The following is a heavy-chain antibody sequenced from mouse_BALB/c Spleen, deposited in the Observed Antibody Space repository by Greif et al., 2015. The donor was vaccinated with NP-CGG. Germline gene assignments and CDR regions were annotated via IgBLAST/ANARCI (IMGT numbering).Heavy chain of an antibody. CDR1: GFTFSDYY. Sequence: EVKVVESGGGLVKPGGSLKLSCAASGFTFSDYYMYWVRQTPEKRLEWVATISDGGSYTYYPDSVEGRFTISRDNAKNNLYLQMSSLKSEDTAMYYCARRDYYGSGGFAYWGQGTLVTVSA. D-gene: IGHD1-1*01. V-gene: IGHV5-4*02. J-gene: IGHJ3*01. CDR3: ARRDYYGSGGFAY. CDR2: ISDGGSYT.